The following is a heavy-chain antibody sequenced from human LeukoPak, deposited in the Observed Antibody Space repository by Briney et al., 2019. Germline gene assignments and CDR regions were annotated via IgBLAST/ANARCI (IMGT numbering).Heavy chain of an antibody. J-gene: IGHJ6*02. D-gene: IGHD2-21*02. CDR3: ARTYCGGDCYYYYYFGMDV. CDR2: IYYSGST. CDR1: GVSISSGDYY. Sequence: NPSQTLSLTCTVSGVSISSGDYYWSWIRQPPGKGLEWIGYIYYSGSTYYNPSLKRRVTISVDTSKNQFYLKLSSVTAADTAVYYCARTYCGGDCYYYYYFGMDVWGQGTTVTVSS. V-gene: IGHV4-30-4*01.